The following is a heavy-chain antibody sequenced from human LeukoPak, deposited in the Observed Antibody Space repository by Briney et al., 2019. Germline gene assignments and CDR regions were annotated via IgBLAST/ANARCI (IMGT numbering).Heavy chain of an antibody. Sequence: ASVKVSCKASGYTFTSYDINWVRQATGQGLEWMGWMNPNSGNTGYAQKFQGRVTMTRNTSISTAYMELSSLRSEDTAVYYCASHRGSTGFFDHWGQGTLVAVSS. D-gene: IGHD1-26*01. CDR3: ASHRGSTGFFDH. CDR1: GYTFTSYD. CDR2: MNPNSGNT. J-gene: IGHJ4*02. V-gene: IGHV1-8*01.